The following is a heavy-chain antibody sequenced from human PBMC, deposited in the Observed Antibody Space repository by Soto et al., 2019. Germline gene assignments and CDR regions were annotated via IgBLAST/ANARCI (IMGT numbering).Heavy chain of an antibody. CDR1: GGTFSNFA. CDR3: AASEWYVMGYEYRGREGPEI. Sequence: QVQLVQSGPEVKKPGSSVKVSCEASGGTFSNFAVNWVRQAPGQGLEWVGGINPLFNVAKYAQKFEGRVTIVGDDSTTTAYIDLSSLIHDGTAESYGAASEWYVMGYEYRGREGPEIWGQGTMVTVSS. J-gene: IGHJ3*02. V-gene: IGHV1-69*01. D-gene: IGHD3-16*01. CDR2: INPLFNVA.